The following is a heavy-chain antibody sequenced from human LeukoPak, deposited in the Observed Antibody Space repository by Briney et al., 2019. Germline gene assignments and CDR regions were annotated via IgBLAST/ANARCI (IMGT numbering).Heavy chain of an antibody. V-gene: IGHV4-61*08. CDR2: IYYSGST. J-gene: IGHJ6*02. CDR1: GGSISSGGYY. Sequence: SETLSLTCTVSGGSISSGGYYWSWIRQHPGKGLEWIGYIYYSGSTNYNPSLKSRVTISVDTSKNQFSLKLSSVTAADTAVYYCARTYPVYYGMDVWGQGTTVTVSS. CDR3: ARTYPVYYGMDV.